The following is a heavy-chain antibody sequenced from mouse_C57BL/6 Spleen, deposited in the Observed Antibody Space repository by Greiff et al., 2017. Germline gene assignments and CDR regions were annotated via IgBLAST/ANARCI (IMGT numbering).Heavy chain of an antibody. CDR3: ARTDYYGSRYFDV. V-gene: IGHV1-82*01. CDR1: GYAISSSW. J-gene: IGHJ1*03. D-gene: IGHD1-1*01. CDR2: IYPGDGDT. Sequence: QVQLKESGPGLVKPAASVTLSCTASGYAISSSWENHVMQRPGRDLEWIGRIYPGDGDTNYNGTFKGQATLTADKSSSTAYMQLSSLTSEDSAVYCCARTDYYGSRYFDVWGTGTTVTVSS.